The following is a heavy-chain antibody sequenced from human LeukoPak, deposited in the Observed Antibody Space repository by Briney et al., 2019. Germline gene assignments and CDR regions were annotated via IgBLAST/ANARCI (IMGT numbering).Heavy chain of an antibody. V-gene: IGHV4-34*01. D-gene: IGHD1-26*01. CDR3: ARGRVGATEYDY. CDR1: GGSFSGYY. J-gene: IGHJ4*02. Sequence: PSETLSLTCAVYGGSFSGYYWSWIRQPPGKGLEWIGEINHSGSTNYNPSLKSRVTISVDTSKNQFSLKLSSVTAADTAVYYCARGRVGATEYDYWGQGTLVTVSS. CDR2: INHSGST.